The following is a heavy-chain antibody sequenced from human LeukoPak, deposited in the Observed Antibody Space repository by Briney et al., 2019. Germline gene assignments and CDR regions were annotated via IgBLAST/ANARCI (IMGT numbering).Heavy chain of an antibody. CDR3: ARDSRAIRGSWNY. V-gene: IGHV1-3*01. D-gene: IGHD3-16*01. CDR2: INAGNGNT. J-gene: IGHJ4*02. CDR1: GYTFTSYA. Sequence: ASVKVSCKASGYTFTSYAMHWVRQAPGQRLEWMGWINAGNGNTKYSQKFQGRVTMTRDTSTSTVYMELSSLRSEDTAVYYCARDSRAIRGSWNYWGQGTLVTVSS.